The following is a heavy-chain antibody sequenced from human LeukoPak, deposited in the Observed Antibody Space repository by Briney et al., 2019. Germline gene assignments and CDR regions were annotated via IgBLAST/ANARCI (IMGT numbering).Heavy chain of an antibody. D-gene: IGHD2-8*01. CDR3: ARGGDIVLMVYAIPDY. CDR2: IRSSGSYI. CDR1: GFTFSSYS. J-gene: IGHJ4*02. V-gene: IGHV3-21*01. Sequence: PGGSLRLSCAASGFTFSSYSMNWVRQAPGKGLEWVSSIRSSGSYIYYADSVKGRFTISRDNAKNSLYLQMNSLRAEDTAVYYCARGGDIVLMVYAIPDYWGQGTLVTVSS.